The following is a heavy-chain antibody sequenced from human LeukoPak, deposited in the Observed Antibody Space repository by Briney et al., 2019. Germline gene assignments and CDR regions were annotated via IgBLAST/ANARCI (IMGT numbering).Heavy chain of an antibody. CDR2: INSTGSTI. CDR3: ARVFGCSGWYDAFDI. J-gene: IGHJ3*02. Sequence: GGSLRLSCAVSGFTFSSFSMNWVRQAPGKGLEWVSYINSTGSTIYYANSVKGRFTVSRDNANDSLYLQMNNLRDEDTAVYYCARVFGCSGWYDAFDIWGQGTMVTVST. V-gene: IGHV3-48*02. CDR1: GFTFSSFS. D-gene: IGHD6-19*01.